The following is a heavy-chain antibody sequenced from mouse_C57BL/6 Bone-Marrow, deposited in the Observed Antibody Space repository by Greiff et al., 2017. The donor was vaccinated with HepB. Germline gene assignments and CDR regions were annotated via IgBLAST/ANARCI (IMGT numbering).Heavy chain of an antibody. V-gene: IGHV5-6*01. D-gene: IGHD4-1*01. CDR3: ARVTGSCFAY. J-gene: IGHJ3*01. CDR2: ISSGGSYT. CDR1: GFTFSSYG. Sequence: VQLKESGGDLVKPGGSLKLSCAASGFTFSSYGMSWVRQTPDKRLEWVATISSGGSYTYYPDSVKGRFTISRDNAKNTLYLQRSSLKSEDTAMYYCARVTGSCFAYWGQGTLVTVSA.